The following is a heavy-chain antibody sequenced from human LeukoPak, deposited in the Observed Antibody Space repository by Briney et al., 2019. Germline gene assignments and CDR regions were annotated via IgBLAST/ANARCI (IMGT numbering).Heavy chain of an antibody. CDR1: GFTVSSNY. CDR2: IYSGGST. Sequence: PGGSLRLSCAASGFTVSSNYMSWVRQAPGKGLEWVSVIYSGGSTYYADSVKGRFTISRDNSKNTLYLQMNSLRAGDTAVYYCARDLHGYDAFDIWGQGTMVTVSS. J-gene: IGHJ3*02. V-gene: IGHV3-66*02. CDR3: ARDLHGYDAFDI. D-gene: IGHD3-22*01.